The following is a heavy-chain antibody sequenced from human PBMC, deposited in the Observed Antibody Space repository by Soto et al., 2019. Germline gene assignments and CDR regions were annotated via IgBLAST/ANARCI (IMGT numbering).Heavy chain of an antibody. CDR1: GDSVSSNSAA. J-gene: IGHJ5*02. D-gene: IGHD6-19*01. CDR2: TYYRYKWYN. CDR3: ARGLSSGRNNWFDP. Sequence: SQTLSLTCAISGDSVSSNSAAWNWIRQSPSRGIKGLGRTYYRYKWYNDYTVSVKRRITINPDTSKNQFSLQLNSVTPEDTAVYCCARGLSSGRNNWFDPWGQGTLVTVSS. V-gene: IGHV6-1*01.